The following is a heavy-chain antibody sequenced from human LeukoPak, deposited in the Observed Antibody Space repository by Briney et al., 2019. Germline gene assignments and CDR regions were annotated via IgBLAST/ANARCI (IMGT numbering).Heavy chain of an antibody. D-gene: IGHD4-23*01. CDR3: ATGGGRVVTWIIAFDI. J-gene: IGHJ3*02. CDR1: GYTFTNYG. Sequence: RGASMKVSCKASGYTFTNYGISWVRQAPGQGLEWMGWISPYNGNTNYAHNLQGRVTMTTDTSTSTAYMELRSLRSDDTAVYYCATGGGRVVTWIIAFDIWGQGTMVTVSS. V-gene: IGHV1-18*01. CDR2: ISPYNGNT.